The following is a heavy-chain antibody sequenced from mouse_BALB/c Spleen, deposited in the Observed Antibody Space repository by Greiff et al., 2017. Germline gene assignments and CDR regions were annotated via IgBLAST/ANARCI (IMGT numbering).Heavy chain of an antibody. Sequence: QVQLKQSGPGLVQPSQSLSITCTVSGFSLTSYGVHWVRQSPGKGLEWLGVIWSGGSTDYNAAFISRLSISKDNSKSQVFFKMNSLQANDTAIYYCARKGNWDAYAMDYWGQGTSVTVSS. J-gene: IGHJ4*01. CDR2: IWSGGST. V-gene: IGHV2-2*02. CDR3: ARKGNWDAYAMDY. CDR1: GFSLTSYG. D-gene: IGHD4-1*01.